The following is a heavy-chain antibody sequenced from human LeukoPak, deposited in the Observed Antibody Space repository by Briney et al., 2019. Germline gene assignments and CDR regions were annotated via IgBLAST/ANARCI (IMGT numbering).Heavy chain of an antibody. D-gene: IGHD2-15*01. Sequence: PGGSLRLSCAASGFTFSRYAMSWVRQPPGKGLEWIGDISHSGSTNYNPSLKSRVTISIDKSTNQFSLKLTSVTAADTAVYYCASPSGASTWWGQGTLVTVSS. J-gene: IGHJ4*02. CDR3: ASPSGASTW. CDR1: GFTFSRYAM. CDR2: ISHSGST. V-gene: IGHV4-4*02.